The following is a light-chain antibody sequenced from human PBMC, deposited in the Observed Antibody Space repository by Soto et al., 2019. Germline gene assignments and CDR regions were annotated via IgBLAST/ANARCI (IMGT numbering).Light chain of an antibody. CDR1: QSIDGW. CDR3: QHYTISGCT. Sequence: DIQLTQSPSTLAASIGDRVNITCRASQSIDGWLAWYQQKPGEDPKLLIYRSSTSQPGVPARFSGSGSGTDFTLTISTLHPGDFATYYCQHYTISGCTFGQGTKLEIK. V-gene: IGKV1-5*03. J-gene: IGKJ2*02. CDR2: RSS.